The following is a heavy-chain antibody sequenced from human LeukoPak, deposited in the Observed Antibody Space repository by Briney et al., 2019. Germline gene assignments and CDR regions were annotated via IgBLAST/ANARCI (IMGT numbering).Heavy chain of an antibody. CDR2: LSASGGGT. CDR3: ARDWEGYFYYMDV. D-gene: IGHD1-26*01. V-gene: IGHV3-23*01. CDR1: DFSFITYA. Sequence: PGGSLRLSCAVSDFSFITYAMSWVRQAPGKGLEWVSALSASGGGTYYADSVKGRFIISRDSSKNTLYLQMNSLRAEDTALYYCARDWEGYFYYMDVWGKGTTVTVSS. J-gene: IGHJ6*03.